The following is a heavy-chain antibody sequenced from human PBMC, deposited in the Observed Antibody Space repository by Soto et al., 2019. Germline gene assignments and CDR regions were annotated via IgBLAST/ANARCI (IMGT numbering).Heavy chain of an antibody. CDR2: NSGGGGRT. CDR3: VKGMNYYYYYMDV. Sequence: EVLLLESGGGFVPPWGSLRLSCAASGFIFSVYAMTWVWQGRGKGLEWVSANSGGGGRTYYADSVKGRFTISGDSSQNMMSLQMSGLRAEDTAIYYCVKGMNYYYYYMDVWGNGTTVTVSS. J-gene: IGHJ6*03. CDR1: GFIFSVYA. V-gene: IGHV3-23*01.